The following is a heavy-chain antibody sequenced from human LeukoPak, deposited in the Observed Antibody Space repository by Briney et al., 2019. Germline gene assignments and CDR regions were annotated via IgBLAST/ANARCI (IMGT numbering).Heavy chain of an antibody. D-gene: IGHD6-6*01. Sequence: SETLSLTCAVSGDSMSSIDWWSWVRQPPGKGLEWIGEIHHTGSTNYNPSLKSRVTISVDTSKNQFSLKLSSVTAADTAVYYCARAGRTSIAARLAFDYWGQGTLVTVSS. CDR2: IHHTGST. CDR1: GDSMSSIDW. V-gene: IGHV4-4*02. J-gene: IGHJ4*02. CDR3: ARAGRTSIAARLAFDY.